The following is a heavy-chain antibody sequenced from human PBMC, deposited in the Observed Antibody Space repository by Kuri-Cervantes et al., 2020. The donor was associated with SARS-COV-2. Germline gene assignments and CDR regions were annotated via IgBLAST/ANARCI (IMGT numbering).Heavy chain of an antibody. CDR1: GYTFTSSD. CDR2: TNPNSGNT. V-gene: IGHV1-8*01. D-gene: IGHD3-3*01. J-gene: IGHJ6*02. Sequence: ASVKVSCKASGYTFTSSDINWVRQATGQGLEWMGWTNPNSGNTGYAQKFQGRVTMTRNTSISTAYMELSSLRSEDTAVYYCARRGKTTIFGVSFHHYGMDVWGQGTTVTVSS. CDR3: ARRGKTTIFGVSFHHYGMDV.